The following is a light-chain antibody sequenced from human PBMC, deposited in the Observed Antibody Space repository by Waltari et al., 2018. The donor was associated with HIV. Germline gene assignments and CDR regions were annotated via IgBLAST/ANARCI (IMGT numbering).Light chain of an antibody. CDR3: QVWDSNNGHQGV. CDR1: NIRSKS. V-gene: IGLV3-21*02. J-gene: IGLJ3*02. CDR2: DDY. Sequence: SYVLTQPPSVSVAPGQPASITCGGNNIRSKSVPWYQQKPGQAPEVVVYDDYDRPSGIPERVSGSNSDNTATLTINRVEDGDEADYYCQVWDSNNGHQGVFGGGTKLTVL.